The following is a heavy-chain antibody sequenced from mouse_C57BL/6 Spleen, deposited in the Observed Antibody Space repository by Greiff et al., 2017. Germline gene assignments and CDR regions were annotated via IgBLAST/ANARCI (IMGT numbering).Heavy chain of an antibody. D-gene: IGHD1-1*01. CDR1: GYTFTDYY. V-gene: IGHV1-26*01. CDR3: AREVAPPFAY. J-gene: IGHJ3*01. Sequence: EVQLQQSGPELVKPGASVKISCKASGYTFTDYYMNWVKQSHGKSLEWIGDINPNNGGTSYNQKFKGKATLTVDKSSSTAYMELRSLTSEDSAVYYCAREVAPPFAYWGQGTLVTVSA. CDR2: INPNNGGT.